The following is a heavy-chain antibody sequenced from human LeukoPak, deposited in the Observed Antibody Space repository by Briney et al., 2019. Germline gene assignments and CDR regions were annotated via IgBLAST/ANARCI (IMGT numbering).Heavy chain of an antibody. D-gene: IGHD3-3*01. CDR2: ISAYNDNT. CDR1: GYTFTSYG. CDR3: ARDLDWSGLSYYYYMDV. J-gene: IGHJ6*03. V-gene: IGHV1-18*01. Sequence: ASVKVSCKTSGYTFTSYGISWVRRAPGQGLEWMGWISAYNDNTNYAQKLQGRVTMTTDTSTSTAYMELRSLRSDDTAVYYCARDLDWSGLSYYYYMDVWGKGTTVTVSS.